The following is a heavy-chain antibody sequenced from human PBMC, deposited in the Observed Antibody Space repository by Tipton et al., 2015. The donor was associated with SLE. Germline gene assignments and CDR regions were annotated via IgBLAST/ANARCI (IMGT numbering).Heavy chain of an antibody. CDR1: GGSISSSSYY. J-gene: IGHJ6*03. CDR2: MYYSGSI. V-gene: IGHV4-39*07. Sequence: TLSLTCTVSGGSISSSSYYWGWIRQPPGKGLEWIGTMYYSGSIYYNPSLKSRVTISVDTSKNQFSLKLSSVTAADTAVYYCAGTSGHMDVWGKGTTVTVSS. CDR3: AGTSGHMDV. D-gene: IGHD1-1*01.